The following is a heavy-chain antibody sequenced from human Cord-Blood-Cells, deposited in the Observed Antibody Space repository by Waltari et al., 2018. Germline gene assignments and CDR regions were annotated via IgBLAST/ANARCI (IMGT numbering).Heavy chain of an antibody. Sequence: QVQLVQSGAEVKKPGASVKVSCKVSGYTLTELSMHWVRQAPGKGLEWMGGFDHEDGETIYAQKFQGRVTMTEDTSTDTAYMELSSLRSEDTAVYYCATQYCSSTSCYYYFDYWGQGTLVTVSS. J-gene: IGHJ4*02. CDR1: GYTLTELS. CDR2: FDHEDGET. V-gene: IGHV1-24*01. CDR3: ATQYCSSTSCYYYFDY. D-gene: IGHD2-2*01.